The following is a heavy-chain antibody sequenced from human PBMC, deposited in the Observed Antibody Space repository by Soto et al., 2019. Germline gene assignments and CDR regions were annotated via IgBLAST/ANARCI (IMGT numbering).Heavy chain of an antibody. CDR3: ASGIQLWLRRINNGYSG. CDR1: GGTFSTYA. V-gene: IGHV1-69*12. CDR2: IIPMFGTA. Sequence: QVQLVQSGAEVKKPESSVKVSCKAPGGTFSTYAISWVRQAPGQGLEWMGGIIPMFGTANYAQRFQDRVTITADESTNTVYMELSSMRPEDPAVYFCASGIQLWLRRINNGYSGWGQGTLVTVSS. J-gene: IGHJ4*02. D-gene: IGHD5-18*01.